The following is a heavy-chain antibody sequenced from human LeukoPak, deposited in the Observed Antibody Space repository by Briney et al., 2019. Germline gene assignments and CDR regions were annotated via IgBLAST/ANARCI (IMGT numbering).Heavy chain of an antibody. CDR2: IKQDGTEK. V-gene: IGHV3-7*01. CDR3: VGGGSFDGSRYYPDY. J-gene: IGHJ4*02. Sequence: GGSLRLSCAASGFTFSSYWMSWVRQAPGKGLEWVANIKQDGTEKNYVDSVKGRFTISRDNAKNSLYLQMISLRAEDTAVYYCVGGGSFDGSRYYPDYWGQGTLVTVSS. D-gene: IGHD3-22*01. CDR1: GFTFSSYW.